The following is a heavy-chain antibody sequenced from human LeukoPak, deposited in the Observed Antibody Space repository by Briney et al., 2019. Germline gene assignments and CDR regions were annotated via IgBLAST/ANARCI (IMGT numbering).Heavy chain of an antibody. CDR3: ARERYYYDSSGGYYYYGMDV. CDR2: ISGYNDNT. Sequence: AASVTVSCKASGYTFISYGISWVRQAPGQGLEWMGWISGYNDNTNYAQDLQGRVTMTTDTSTSTAYMELRSLRSDDTAVYYCARERYYYDSSGGYYYYGMDVWGQGTTVTVSS. CDR1: GYTFISYG. D-gene: IGHD3-22*01. J-gene: IGHJ6*02. V-gene: IGHV1-18*01.